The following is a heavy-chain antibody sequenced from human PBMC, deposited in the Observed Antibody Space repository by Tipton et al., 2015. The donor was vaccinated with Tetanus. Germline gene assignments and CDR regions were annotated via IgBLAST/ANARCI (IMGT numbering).Heavy chain of an antibody. CDR3: ARYNSYFYAMDV. V-gene: IGHV4-30-2*01. Sequence: TLSLTCALSGGSITRGACSWSWIRQPPGKGLEWIGYIYASGTTYSNPSLKSRVTISVGETKRQFSLNLTSVTAADTAVYYCARYNSYFYAMDVWGKGTTVTVSS. CDR1: GGSITRGACS. CDR2: IYASGTT. J-gene: IGHJ6*04. D-gene: IGHD5-24*01.